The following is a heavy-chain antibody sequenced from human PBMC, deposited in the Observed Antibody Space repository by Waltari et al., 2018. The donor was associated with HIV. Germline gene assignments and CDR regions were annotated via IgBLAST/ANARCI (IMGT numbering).Heavy chain of an antibody. V-gene: IGHV3-48*01. D-gene: IGHD1-26*01. CDR1: GFTFSSYS. CDR2: IRSSGSTI. Sequence: EVQLVESGGGLVQPGGTLSLSCAASGFTFSSYSMNWVRQAPGKGLDLVSYIRSSGSTINYADSVRGRFTISRDNAKNSLYLQLNSLRAEDTAVYYCARDYSGTYADFDYWGQGTLVTVSS. CDR3: ARDYSGTYADFDY. J-gene: IGHJ4*02.